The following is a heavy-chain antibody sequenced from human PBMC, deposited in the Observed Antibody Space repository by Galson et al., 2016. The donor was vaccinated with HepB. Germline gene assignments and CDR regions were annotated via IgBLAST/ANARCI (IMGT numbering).Heavy chain of an antibody. CDR3: TRIAVEGGISDRGMDV. Sequence: SLRLSCAASGFIISDHYMDWVRQAPGKGLEWIARVRHRGRDYSTDHAASVKGRFSISRDDSKNSLYLQMNSLKAEDTAVYFRTRIAVEGGISDRGMDVWGHGTTVIVSS. CDR2: VRHRGRDYST. J-gene: IGHJ6*02. CDR1: GFIISDHY. V-gene: IGHV3-72*01. D-gene: IGHD3-16*01.